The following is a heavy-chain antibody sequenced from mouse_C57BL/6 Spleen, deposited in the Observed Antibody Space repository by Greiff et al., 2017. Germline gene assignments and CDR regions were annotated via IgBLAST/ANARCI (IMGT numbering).Heavy chain of an antibody. CDR2: ISGGGGNT. CDR1: GFTFSSYT. J-gene: IGHJ1*03. V-gene: IGHV5-9*01. D-gene: IGHD1-1*01. Sequence: EVQRVESGGGLVKPGGSLKLSCAASGFTFSSYTMSWVRQTPEKRLEWVATISGGGGNTYYPDSVKGRFTISRDNAKNTLYLQMSSLRSEDTALYYCARHYYGSSYCWYFDVWGTGTTVTVSS. CDR3: ARHYYGSSYCWYFDV.